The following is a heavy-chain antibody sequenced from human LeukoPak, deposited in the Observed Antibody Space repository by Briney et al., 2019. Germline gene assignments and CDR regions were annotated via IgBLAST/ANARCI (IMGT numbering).Heavy chain of an antibody. CDR3: ARVPIYCSGGSCYFPAPDY. Sequence: ASVKVSCKASGYTFTSYYMHWVRQAPGQGLEWMGIINPSGGSTTYAQKFQGRVTMTRDTSTSTVYMEVSSLRSEDTAVYYCARVPIYCSGGSCYFPAPDYWGQGTLVTVSS. J-gene: IGHJ4*02. D-gene: IGHD2-15*01. CDR2: INPSGGST. CDR1: GYTFTSYY. V-gene: IGHV1-46*01.